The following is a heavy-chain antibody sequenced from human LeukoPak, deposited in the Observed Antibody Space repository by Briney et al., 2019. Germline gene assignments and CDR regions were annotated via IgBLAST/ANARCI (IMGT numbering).Heavy chain of an antibody. V-gene: IGHV4-34*01. CDR3: ASSRHYDSSGYWMYYFDF. D-gene: IGHD3-22*01. Sequence: SETLSLTCAVYGESFSGYYWSWIHQPPGKGLEWIAEINHSGSTNYNPSLKSRVTISIDTSKNQFSLKLSSVTAADTAVYYCASSRHYDSSGYWMYYFDFWGQGTLVTVSS. CDR1: GESFSGYY. J-gene: IGHJ4*02. CDR2: INHSGST.